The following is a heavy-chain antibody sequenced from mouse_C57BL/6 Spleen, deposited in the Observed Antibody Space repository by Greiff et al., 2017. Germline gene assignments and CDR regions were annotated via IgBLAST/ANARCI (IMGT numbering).Heavy chain of an antibody. V-gene: IGHV1-26*01. CDR2: INPNNGGT. J-gene: IGHJ2*01. D-gene: IGHD2-4*01. Sequence: EVQLQQSGPELVKPGASVKISCKASGYTFTDYYMNWVKQSHGKSLEWIGDINPNNGGTSYNQKFKGKATLTVDKSSSTAYMELRSLTSEDSAVYYCARPDYEGYYFDYWGQGTTLTVSS. CDR3: ARPDYEGYYFDY. CDR1: GYTFTDYY.